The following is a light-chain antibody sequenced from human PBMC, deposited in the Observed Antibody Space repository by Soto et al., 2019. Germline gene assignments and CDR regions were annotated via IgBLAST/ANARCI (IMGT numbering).Light chain of an antibody. V-gene: IGKV3-11*01. CDR1: QSVSSF. J-gene: IGKJ4*01. Sequence: EIVLTQSPATLSLSPGKRATLSCRASQSVSSFLAWYQQKPGQAPRLLIYDASNRATGIPARFSGSGSGTDFTLTISSLEPEDFAVYYCEQRSNWPLTFGGGTKVEIK. CDR3: EQRSNWPLT. CDR2: DAS.